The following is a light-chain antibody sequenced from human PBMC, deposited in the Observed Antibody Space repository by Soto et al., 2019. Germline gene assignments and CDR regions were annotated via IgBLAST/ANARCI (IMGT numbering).Light chain of an antibody. Sequence: DIVLTQSPGILSLSPGDRATLSCRSSESVTSTYLAWYQQQRGQAPRLLIYEASSRASGIPDRFSGSGSGKDFTLTISKVEPEDVAVYYCQQYFNSPYMYTFGQGTVLEI. CDR2: EAS. V-gene: IGKV3-20*01. CDR1: ESVTSTY. CDR3: QQYFNSPYMYT. J-gene: IGKJ2*01.